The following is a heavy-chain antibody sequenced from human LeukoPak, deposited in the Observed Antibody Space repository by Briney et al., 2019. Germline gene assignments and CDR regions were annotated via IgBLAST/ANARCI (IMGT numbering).Heavy chain of an antibody. CDR2: ISSSGSNI. Sequence: GGSLRLSCAASGFTFSNYEMNWVRQAPGKGLEWVSYISSSGSNIYYADSVKGRFTISRDNAKDSLYLQMNSLRAEDTAVYYCAKDPDIAAAYYFDYWGQGTLVTVSS. V-gene: IGHV3-48*03. CDR3: AKDPDIAAAYYFDY. D-gene: IGHD6-13*01. J-gene: IGHJ4*02. CDR1: GFTFSNYE.